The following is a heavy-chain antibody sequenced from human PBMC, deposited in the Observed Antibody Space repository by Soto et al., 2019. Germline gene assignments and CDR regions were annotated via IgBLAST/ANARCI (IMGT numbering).Heavy chain of an antibody. Sequence: SETLSLTCTVSGGSVISGGYYWSWIRQRPGKGLEYIGYIYNSGSTYYNPSLQSRVAISRDTSKNLFSLKLSSVTAADTAVYYCARGSYRRLGPFDFWGQGTLVTVSS. J-gene: IGHJ4*02. CDR1: GGSVISGGYY. D-gene: IGHD3-16*02. CDR2: IYNSGST. CDR3: ARGSYRRLGPFDF. V-gene: IGHV4-31*03.